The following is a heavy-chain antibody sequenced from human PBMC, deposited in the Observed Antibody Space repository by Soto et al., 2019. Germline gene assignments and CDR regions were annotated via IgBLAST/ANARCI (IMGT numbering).Heavy chain of an antibody. CDR3: ARQGMIRRPEYGMDV. CDR1: GYTFSSYG. Sequence: GASVKVSCKASGYTFSSYGINWVRQAPGQGLEWLGWVSPYDGYTNYAQILQGRVSMTTDTSTKTAYMEVRSLRSDDTALYYCARQGMIRRPEYGMDVWGQGPTVTVSS. V-gene: IGHV1-18*01. D-gene: IGHD3-16*01. CDR2: VSPYDGYT. J-gene: IGHJ6*02.